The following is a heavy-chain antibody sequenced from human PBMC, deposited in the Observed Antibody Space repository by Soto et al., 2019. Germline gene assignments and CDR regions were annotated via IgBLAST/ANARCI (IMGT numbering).Heavy chain of an antibody. V-gene: IGHV3-30-3*01. CDR2: ISYDGSNK. CDR1: GFTFSSYA. J-gene: IGHJ4*02. CDR3: ARSYDSSGYSSGNFDY. Sequence: QVQLVESGGGVVQPGRSLRLSCAASGFTFSSYAMHWVRQAPGKGLEWVAVISYDGSNKYYADSVKGRFTISRDNSKNTLYLQINSLRAEDTAVYYCARSYDSSGYSSGNFDYWGQGTLVTVSS. D-gene: IGHD3-22*01.